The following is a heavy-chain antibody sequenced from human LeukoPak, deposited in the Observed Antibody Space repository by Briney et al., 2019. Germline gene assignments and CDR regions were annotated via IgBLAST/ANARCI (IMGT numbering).Heavy chain of an antibody. V-gene: IGHV4-38-2*01. CDR1: GYSTSSGYY. D-gene: IGHD3-3*01. CDR2: IYHSGST. J-gene: IGHJ4*02. CDR3: ARVGGRFLEWLLIN. Sequence: SETLSLXCAVSGYSTSSGYYWGWIQQPPGKGLEWIGSIYHSGSTYYNPSLKSRVTISVDTSKNQFSLKLSSVTAADTAVYYCARVGGRFLEWLLINWGQGTLVTVSS.